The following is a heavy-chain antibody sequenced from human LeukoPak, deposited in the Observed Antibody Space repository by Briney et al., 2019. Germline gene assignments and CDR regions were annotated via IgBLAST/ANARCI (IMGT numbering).Heavy chain of an antibody. V-gene: IGHV3-21*01. J-gene: IGHJ4*02. CDR1: GFTFSSYS. D-gene: IGHD1-26*01. CDR2: ISSSSSYI. CDR3: TWSGSYYFRFDQ. Sequence: SGGSLRLSCAASGFTFSSYSMNWVRQAPGKGLEWVSSISSSSSYIYYADSVKGRFTISRGNAKNSLYLQMNSLRAEDTAVYYCTWSGSYYFRFDQWGQGTLVTVSS.